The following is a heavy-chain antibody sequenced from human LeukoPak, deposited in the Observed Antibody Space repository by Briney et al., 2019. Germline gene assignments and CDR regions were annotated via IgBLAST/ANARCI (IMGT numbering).Heavy chain of an antibody. Sequence: GGSLRLSCAASGFTFSSYGMHWVRQAPGKGLEWVSYISSSSSTIYYADSVKGRFTISRDNAKNSLYLQMNSLRAEDTAVYYCARVQAGTLDYWGQGTLVTVSS. D-gene: IGHD6-13*01. CDR3: ARVQAGTLDY. CDR1: GFTFSSYG. CDR2: ISSSSSTI. V-gene: IGHV3-48*01. J-gene: IGHJ4*02.